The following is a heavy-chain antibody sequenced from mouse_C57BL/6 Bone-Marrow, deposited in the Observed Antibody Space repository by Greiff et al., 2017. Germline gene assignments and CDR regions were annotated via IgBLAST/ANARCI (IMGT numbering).Heavy chain of an antibody. CDR1: GYTFTSYW. CDR3: APLSGWVAY. Sequence: QVQLKQSGAELVKPGASVKLSCKASGYTFTSYWMHWVKQRPGQGLEWIGTIHPNSGSTNYNEKFKSKATLTVDKSSSTAYMQLSSLTSEDSAVYYCAPLSGWVAYWGQGTLVTVSA. J-gene: IGHJ3*01. V-gene: IGHV1-64*01. D-gene: IGHD6-5*01. CDR2: IHPNSGST.